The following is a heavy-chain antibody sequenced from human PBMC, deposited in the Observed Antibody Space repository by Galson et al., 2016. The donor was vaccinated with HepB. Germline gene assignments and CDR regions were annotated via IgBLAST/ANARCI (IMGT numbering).Heavy chain of an antibody. J-gene: IGHJ5*02. CDR1: GFTFSIYD. CDR3: ARLRVWGYDFYWFDP. Sequence: SLRLSCAVSGFTFSIYDISWVRQAPGKGLEWASYIDTSGSIIYYGDSVKGRFTISRDNAKNSVFLQMNSLRAEDTAVYYCARLRVWGYDFYWFDPWGQGTLVTVSS. V-gene: IGHV3-48*03. D-gene: IGHD3-3*01. CDR2: IDTSGSII.